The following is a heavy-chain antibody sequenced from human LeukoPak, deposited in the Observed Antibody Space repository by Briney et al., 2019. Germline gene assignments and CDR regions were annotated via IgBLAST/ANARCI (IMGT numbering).Heavy chain of an antibody. CDR2: IYYSGST. CDR3: ARLVPPGWFDP. J-gene: IGHJ5*02. Sequence: SETLSLTCTVSGGSISSYYWSWIRQLPGKGLEWIANIYYSGSTYYNPSLKSRVTISVDTSNNQFSLKLTSVTAADTAVYYCARLVPPGWFDPWGQGTLVTVSA. CDR1: GGSISSYY. D-gene: IGHD4-11*01. V-gene: IGHV4-59*04.